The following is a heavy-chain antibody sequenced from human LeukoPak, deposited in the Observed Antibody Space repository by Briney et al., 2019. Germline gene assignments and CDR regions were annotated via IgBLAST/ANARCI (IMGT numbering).Heavy chain of an antibody. J-gene: IGHJ5*02. Sequence: GRSLRLSCTASGFTFGDYAMSWFRQAPGKGLEWVGFIRSKAYGGTTEYTASVKGRFTISRDDSKSIAYLQMNSLKTEDTAVYYCTRDGRSSWDYNWFDPWGQGTLVTVSS. CDR2: IRSKAYGGTT. CDR1: GFTFGDYA. CDR3: TRDGRSSWDYNWFDP. D-gene: IGHD6-13*01. V-gene: IGHV3-49*01.